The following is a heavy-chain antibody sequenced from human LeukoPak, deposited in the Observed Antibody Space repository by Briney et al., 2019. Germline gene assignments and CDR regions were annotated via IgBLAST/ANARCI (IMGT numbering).Heavy chain of an antibody. CDR2: IYYSGTT. D-gene: IGHD6-13*01. Sequence: SETLSLTCTVSGGSISSYYWSWTRQPPGKGLEWIGYIYYSGTTNYNPSLKSRVTISVDTSKNQFSLKLSSVTAADTAVYYCARGVYIAAAQYAYWGQGTLVTVSS. V-gene: IGHV4-59*01. CDR1: GGSISSYY. J-gene: IGHJ4*02. CDR3: ARGVYIAAAQYAY.